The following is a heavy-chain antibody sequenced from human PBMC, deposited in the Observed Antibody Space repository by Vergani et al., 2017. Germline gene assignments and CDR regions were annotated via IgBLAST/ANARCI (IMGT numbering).Heavy chain of an antibody. CDR3: ARGHLRTFDAFHM. CDR1: GGTLGKCA. V-gene: IGHV1-69*13. D-gene: IGHD2/OR15-2a*01. CDR2: ISLLLNTK. J-gene: IGHJ3*02. Sequence: QVQLVQSGAEVKKPGSSVKVSCKASGGTLGKCAFTWVRQGPGQGLEWMGRISLLLNTKDYAQRFRGRLTITADESRNTVDMELNSLTSDDTAVYYCARGHLRTFDAFHMWGQGTQVTVSP.